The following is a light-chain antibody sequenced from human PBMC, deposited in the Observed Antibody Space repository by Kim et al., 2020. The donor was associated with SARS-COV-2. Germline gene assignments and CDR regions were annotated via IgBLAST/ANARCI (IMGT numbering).Light chain of an antibody. J-gene: IGLJ2*01. V-gene: IGLV3-19*01. CDR3: NSRDSNDNVV. Sequence: VALGQTFRITCQGDSLRSYYATWYQKKPGQAPIVVIYGKNNRPSGIPDRFSGSSSGNTASLTIPGTQAGDEADYYCNSRDSNDNVVFGGGTQLTVL. CDR1: SLRSYY. CDR2: GKN.